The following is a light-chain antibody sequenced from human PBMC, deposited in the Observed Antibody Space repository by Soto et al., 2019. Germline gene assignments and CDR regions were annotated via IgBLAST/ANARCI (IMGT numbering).Light chain of an antibody. V-gene: IGLV2-23*02. Sequence: QSVLTQPASVSGSPGQSITISCTGTSSDVDSYNLVSWYQQFPGKAPKLIIYEVTKRPSGVSNRFSGSKSGNTASLTISGLQADDYADYFYSSYAGIVIFAGGTKLTVL. CDR1: SSDVDSYNL. CDR3: SSYAGIVI. CDR2: EVT. J-gene: IGLJ2*01.